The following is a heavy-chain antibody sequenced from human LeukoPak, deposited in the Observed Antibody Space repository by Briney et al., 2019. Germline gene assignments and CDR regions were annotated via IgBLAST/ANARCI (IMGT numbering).Heavy chain of an antibody. J-gene: IGHJ5*02. V-gene: IGHV5-51*01. Sequence: HGESLKISCETSGYFFTTYWIGWVRQLPGTGLEWVGAIFPDDSDTIYSPSFQGQVTLSADKSVRTAYLQWSSLKASDTAIYYCARQRGDSGTVNWFDPWGQGTLVTVSS. CDR3: ARQRGDSGTVNWFDP. CDR2: IFPDDSDT. CDR1: GYFFTTYW. D-gene: IGHD3-10*01.